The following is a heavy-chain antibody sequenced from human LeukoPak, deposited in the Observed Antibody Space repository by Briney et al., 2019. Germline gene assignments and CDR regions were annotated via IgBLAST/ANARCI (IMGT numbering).Heavy chain of an antibody. V-gene: IGHV3-49*03. CDR2: IRSRAYGGTT. J-gene: IGHJ3*02. Sequence: SLRLSCTASRFTFGDYAMSWFRQAPGKGLEWVGFIRSRAYGGTTEYAASVKGRFTISRDDSKSIAYLQMNSLQTEDTAVYSCSRARRTTIFGVVIDAFDIWGQGTMVTVSS. D-gene: IGHD3-3*01. CDR3: SRARRTTIFGVVIDAFDI. CDR1: RFTFGDYA.